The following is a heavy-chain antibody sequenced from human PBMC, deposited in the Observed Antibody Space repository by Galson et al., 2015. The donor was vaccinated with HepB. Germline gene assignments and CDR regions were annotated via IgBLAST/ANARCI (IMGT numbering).Heavy chain of an antibody. CDR2: IIPILGIA. CDR3: ASCPGGSSWYDTDY. D-gene: IGHD6-13*01. V-gene: IGHV1-69*04. Sequence: SVKVSCKASGGTFSSYAISWVRQAPGQGLEWMGRIIPILGIANYAQKFQGRVTITADKSTSTAYMELSSLRSEDTAVYYCASCPGGSSWYDTDYWGQGTLVTVSS. CDR1: GGTFSSYA. J-gene: IGHJ4*02.